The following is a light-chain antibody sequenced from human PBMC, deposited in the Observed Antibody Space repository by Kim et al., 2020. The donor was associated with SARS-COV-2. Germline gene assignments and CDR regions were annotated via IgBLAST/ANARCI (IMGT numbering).Light chain of an antibody. CDR1: SAHSSYA. Sequence: QLVLTQSPSASASLGASVKLTCSLSSAHSSYAIAWHQQQPEKGPRYLMKINSDGSHYKGDGIPDRFSGSTSGTERYLTISSLQSEDEADYYCQTWGTAVVFGGGTQLTVL. J-gene: IGLJ3*02. V-gene: IGLV4-69*01. CDR2: INSDGSH. CDR3: QTWGTAVV.